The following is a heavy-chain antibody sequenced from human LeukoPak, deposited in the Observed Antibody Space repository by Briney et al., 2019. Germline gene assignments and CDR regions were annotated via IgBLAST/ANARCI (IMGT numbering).Heavy chain of an antibody. CDR3: ARVGASHYGDWFFDY. D-gene: IGHD4-17*01. Sequence: SETLSLTCTVSDSSIRNNYLWGWIRQPPGKGLEWIGNGDQSGSTYYNPSLKSRATISLDTSKKQFSLKLTSVTAADTALYYCARVGASHYGDWFFDYWGQGTLVTVSS. CDR1: DSSIRNNYL. CDR2: GDQSGST. V-gene: IGHV4-38-2*02. J-gene: IGHJ4*02.